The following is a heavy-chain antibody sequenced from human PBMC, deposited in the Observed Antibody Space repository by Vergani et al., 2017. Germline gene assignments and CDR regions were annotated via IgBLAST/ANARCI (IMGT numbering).Heavy chain of an antibody. Sequence: VQLVESGGGLVKRGGSLRLSCAASGFTFSSSSMNWVRQAPGKGLEWVAVISYDGSNKYYADSVKGRFTISRDNSKNTLYLQMNSLRAEDTAVYYCARDLSRYYDYVWGSPADVWGKGTTVTVSS. J-gene: IGHJ6*04. CDR3: ARDLSRYYDYVWGSPADV. CDR1: GFTFSSSS. D-gene: IGHD3-16*01. V-gene: IGHV3-30*03. CDR2: ISYDGSNK.